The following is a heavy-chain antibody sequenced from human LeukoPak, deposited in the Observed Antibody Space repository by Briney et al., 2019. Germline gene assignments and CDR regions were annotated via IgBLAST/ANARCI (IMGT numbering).Heavy chain of an antibody. J-gene: IGHJ4*02. CDR2: ISGSGGST. CDR3: AKDRLTATPYCFDY. CDR1: GGSISSSGYY. D-gene: IGHD1-20*01. V-gene: IGHV3-23*01. Sequence: QPSETLSLTCTVSGGSISSSGYYWGWVRQPPGKGLEWVSGISGSGGSTYYTDSVKGRFTISRDNSKNTLYLQMDSLRAEDTAVYYCAKDRLTATPYCFDYWGQGTLVTVSS.